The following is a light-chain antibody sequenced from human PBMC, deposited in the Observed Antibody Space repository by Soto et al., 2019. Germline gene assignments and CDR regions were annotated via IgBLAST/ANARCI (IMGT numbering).Light chain of an antibody. CDR3: SSYTSSKRV. V-gene: IGLV2-11*01. CDR1: SNEVDCYNY. J-gene: IGLJ1*01. Sequence: QSVLAQPRSVSGAHGQAGTISCTGTSNEVDCYNYVSWYQQHPGKAPKLMIYDVSMRPSGVPDRFSGSKSGNTASLTISGLQAEDEADYYCSSYTSSKRVFGTGTKVTVL. CDR2: DVS.